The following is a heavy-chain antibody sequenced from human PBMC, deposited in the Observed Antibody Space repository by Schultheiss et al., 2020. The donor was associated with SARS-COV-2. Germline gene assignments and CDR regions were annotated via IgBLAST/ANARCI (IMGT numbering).Heavy chain of an antibody. CDR2: IYYSGST. D-gene: IGHD2-2*02. CDR1: GGSISSYY. Sequence: SETLSLTCTVSGGSISSYYWSWIRQPPGKGLEWIGYIYYSGSTNYNPSLKSRVTISVDTSKNQFSLKLSSVTAADTAVYYCARANRIFPGPGVVVPAAIGLFDPWGQGTLVTVSS. J-gene: IGHJ5*02. CDR3: ARANRIFPGPGVVVPAAIGLFDP. V-gene: IGHV4-59*01.